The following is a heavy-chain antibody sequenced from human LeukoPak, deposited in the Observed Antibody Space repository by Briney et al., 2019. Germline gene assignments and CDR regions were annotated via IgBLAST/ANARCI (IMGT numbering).Heavy chain of an antibody. Sequence: PGRSLRLSCAASGFTFSSYGMHWVRQAPGKGLEWVAVISYDGSNKYYADSVKGRFTSSRDNSKNTLYLQMNSLRAEDTAVYYCAKDRNYDSSGYPPDAFDIWGQGTMVTVSS. CDR3: AKDRNYDSSGYPPDAFDI. CDR1: GFTFSSYG. V-gene: IGHV3-30*18. D-gene: IGHD3-22*01. J-gene: IGHJ3*02. CDR2: ISYDGSNK.